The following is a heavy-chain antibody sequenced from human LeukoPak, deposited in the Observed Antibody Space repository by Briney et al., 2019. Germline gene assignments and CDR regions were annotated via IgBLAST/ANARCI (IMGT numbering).Heavy chain of an antibody. CDR3: YSGHDSIYFDY. J-gene: IGHJ4*02. V-gene: IGHV3-49*04. Sequence: GRSLRLSCTVSGLNLGDYTMTWVRQAPGKGLEWVSFIRSKNFGETQEYAAAVKGRFTISRDDSKNITYLEMNSLKTEDTAVYYCYSGHDSIYFDYWGQGTLVTVSS. D-gene: IGHD5-12*01. CDR1: GLNLGDYT. CDR2: IRSKNFGETQ.